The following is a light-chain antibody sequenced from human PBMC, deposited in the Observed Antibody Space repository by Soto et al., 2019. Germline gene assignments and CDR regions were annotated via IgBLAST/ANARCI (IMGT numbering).Light chain of an antibody. V-gene: IGKV3-11*01. CDR1: QSVTNY. J-gene: IGKJ5*01. CDR3: QHRSHWLIT. Sequence: EIVLTQSPATPSLSPGERATLSCRASQSVTNYLAWYQQKAGQAPRLLIYETIHRATGIPARFSGSGSGTDFTLTISSLEPEDFAVYYCQHRSHWLITFGQGTRLEIK. CDR2: ETI.